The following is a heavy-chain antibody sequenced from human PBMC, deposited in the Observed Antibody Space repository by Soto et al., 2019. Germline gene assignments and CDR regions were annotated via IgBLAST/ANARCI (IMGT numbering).Heavy chain of an antibody. J-gene: IGHJ6*02. V-gene: IGHV1-69*01. Sequence: QVQLVQSGAEVKKPGSSVKVSCKASGGTFRSYAISWVRQAPGQGLEWMGGIIPIVGTANYEQKFQGRVTITAEESTSTAYMELSSRRSEDTAVYYCASGEGYCSSTSCSTNYYYYGMDVWGQGTTVTVSS. CDR2: IIPIVGTA. CDR3: ASGEGYCSSTSCSTNYYYYGMDV. CDR1: GGTFRSYA. D-gene: IGHD2-2*01.